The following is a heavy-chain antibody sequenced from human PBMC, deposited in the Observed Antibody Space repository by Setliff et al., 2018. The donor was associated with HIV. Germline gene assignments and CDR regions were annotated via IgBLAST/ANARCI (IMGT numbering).Heavy chain of an antibody. V-gene: IGHV1-69*13. D-gene: IGHD3-10*01. CDR2: IIPMFGTA. CDR3: ARGADGDFHYYMDV. J-gene: IGHJ6*03. Sequence: ASVKVSCKASGGTFSSYPITWVRQAPGQGLEWMGGIIPMFGTANYAQKFQGRVTITADASTKTAYMELSGLRSEDTAVYYCARGADGDFHYYMDVWGKGTTVTVSS. CDR1: GGTFSSYP.